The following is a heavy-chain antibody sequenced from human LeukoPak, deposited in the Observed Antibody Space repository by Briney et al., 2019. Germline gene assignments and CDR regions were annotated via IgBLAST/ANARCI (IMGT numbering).Heavy chain of an antibody. CDR3: ARLLVGATYIFDY. CDR2: TYYRSKWYN. V-gene: IGHV6-1*01. D-gene: IGHD1-26*01. Sequence: SQTLSLTCAISGDSVSSNSAAWNWTRQSPSRGLEWLGRTYYRSKWYNDYAVSVKSRITINPDTSKNQFSLQLNSVTPEDTAVYYCARLLVGATYIFDYWGQGTLVTVSS. J-gene: IGHJ4*02. CDR1: GDSVSSNSAA.